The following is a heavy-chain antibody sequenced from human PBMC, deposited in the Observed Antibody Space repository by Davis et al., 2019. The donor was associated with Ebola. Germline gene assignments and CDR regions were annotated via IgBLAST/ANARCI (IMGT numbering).Heavy chain of an antibody. J-gene: IGHJ4*02. Sequence: GESLKISCSASGFTFSSYAMHWVRQAPGKGLEYVSAISSNGGSTYYADSVKGRFTISRDNSKNTLYLQMSSLRAEDTAVYYCAKDRWVRSGYDLFDYWGQGTLVTVSS. D-gene: IGHD5-12*01. CDR2: ISSNGGST. V-gene: IGHV3-64D*06. CDR3: AKDRWVRSGYDLFDY. CDR1: GFTFSSYA.